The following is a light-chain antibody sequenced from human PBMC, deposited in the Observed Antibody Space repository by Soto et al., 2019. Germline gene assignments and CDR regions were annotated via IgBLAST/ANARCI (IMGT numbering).Light chain of an antibody. CDR1: QSISSY. V-gene: IGKV1-39*01. CDR3: QQSYSTPLT. CDR2: AAS. Sequence: DIQITQSPSSLSASVGDRVTITCLASQSISSYLNSYQQKPGKAPKLLIYAASSLQSGVPSRFSGSGSGTDFTLTISSLQPEDFATYYCQQSYSTPLTFGGGTKVDIK. J-gene: IGKJ4*01.